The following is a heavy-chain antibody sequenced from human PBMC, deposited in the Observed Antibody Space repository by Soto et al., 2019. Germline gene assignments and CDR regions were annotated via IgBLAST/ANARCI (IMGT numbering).Heavy chain of an antibody. Sequence: PGGSLRLSCAASGFTFSSYAMSWVRQAPGKGLEWVSAISGSGGSTYYADSVKGRFTISRDNSKNTLYLQMNSLRAEDTAVYYCAKDRIVVVPAAHYYYYDMDVWGQGTTVTVSS. CDR3: AKDRIVVVPAAHYYYYDMDV. D-gene: IGHD2-2*01. CDR1: GFTFSSYA. V-gene: IGHV3-23*01. J-gene: IGHJ6*02. CDR2: ISGSGGST.